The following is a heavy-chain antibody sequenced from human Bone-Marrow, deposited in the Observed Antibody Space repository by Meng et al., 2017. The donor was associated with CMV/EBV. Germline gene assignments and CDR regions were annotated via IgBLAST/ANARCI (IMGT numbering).Heavy chain of an antibody. Sequence: SETLSLTCTVSGGSVSRGAYYWSWIRQPPGKGLEWIGYIYYSGSTNYNPSLKSRVTISVDTSKNQFSLKLSSVTAADTAVYYCARVGDPFWSGYYFYYWGQGTLVTVSS. CDR2: IYYSGST. CDR3: ARVGDPFWSGYYFYY. J-gene: IGHJ4*02. D-gene: IGHD3-3*01. V-gene: IGHV4-61*08. CDR1: GGSVSRGAYY.